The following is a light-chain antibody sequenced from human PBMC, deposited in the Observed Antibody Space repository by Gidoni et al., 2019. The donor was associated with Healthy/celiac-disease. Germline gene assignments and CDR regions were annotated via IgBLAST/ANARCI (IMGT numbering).Light chain of an antibody. Sequence: DLQMHPSSSSLSASVGDRVTITCRASQSISSYLKWYQQKPGKAPKLLIYAATSLQSGVPSRFSGSGSWTDFTLTISSLQPEEFATSYCQQSYSTRWTFGQGTKVEIK. CDR1: QSISSY. CDR2: AAT. J-gene: IGKJ1*01. V-gene: IGKV1-39*01. CDR3: QQSYSTRWT.